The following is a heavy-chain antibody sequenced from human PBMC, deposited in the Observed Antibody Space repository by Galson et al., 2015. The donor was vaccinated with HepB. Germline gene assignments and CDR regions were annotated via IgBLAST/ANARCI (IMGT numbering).Heavy chain of an antibody. J-gene: IGHJ4*02. CDR1: GFTFRSYA. D-gene: IGHD3-16*01. Sequence: SLRLSCAASGFTFRSYAMNWVRQAPGKGLEWVAVLSSHGDNEYYADSVKGRFTISRDNSENTVYLQMHSLRVEDTAVYYCARTFYFDYWGQGTLVTVSS. CDR2: LSSHGDNE. V-gene: IGHV3-30*04. CDR3: ARTFYFDY.